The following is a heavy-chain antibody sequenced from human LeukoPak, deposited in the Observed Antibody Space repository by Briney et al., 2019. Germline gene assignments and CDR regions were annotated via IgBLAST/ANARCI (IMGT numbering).Heavy chain of an antibody. D-gene: IGHD3-22*01. V-gene: IGHV4-59*08. Sequence: SETLSLTCTVSGGYISGYYWSWIRRPPGKGLECIGYIYYSGSTNYNPSLKCRVTISVDTSRNQFSLKLTSVTAADTAVYYCAKVSDRDSSGYYWGFEYWGQGTLVTVSS. CDR1: GGYISGYY. J-gene: IGHJ4*02. CDR2: IYYSGST. CDR3: AKVSDRDSSGYYWGFEY.